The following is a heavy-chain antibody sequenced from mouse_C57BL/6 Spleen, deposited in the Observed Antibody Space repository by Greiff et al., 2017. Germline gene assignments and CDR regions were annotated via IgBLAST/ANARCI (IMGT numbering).Heavy chain of an antibody. J-gene: IGHJ4*01. Sequence: VMLVESGAELARPGASVKLSCKASGYTFTSYGISWVKQRTGQGLEWIGEIYPRSGNTYYNEKFKGKATLTADKSSSTAYMELRSLTSEDSAVYFWARSGSWLTGTDYAMDYWGQGTSVTVSS. CDR3: ARSGSWLTGTDYAMDY. D-gene: IGHD4-1*01. CDR2: IYPRSGNT. V-gene: IGHV1-81*01. CDR1: GYTFTSYG.